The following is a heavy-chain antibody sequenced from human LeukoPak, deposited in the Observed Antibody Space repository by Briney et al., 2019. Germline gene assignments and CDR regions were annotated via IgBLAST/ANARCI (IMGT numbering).Heavy chain of an antibody. CDR1: GYTFTSYY. Sequence: ASVKVSCKASGYTFTSYYMHWVRQAPGQGLEWMGWINPNSGGTNYAQKFQGRVTMTRDTSISTAYMELSRLRSDDTAVYYCARGGAYYYDSSGYYYWDYWGQGTLVTVSS. CDR2: INPNSGGT. CDR3: ARGGAYYYDSSGYYYWDY. V-gene: IGHV1-2*02. J-gene: IGHJ4*02. D-gene: IGHD3-22*01.